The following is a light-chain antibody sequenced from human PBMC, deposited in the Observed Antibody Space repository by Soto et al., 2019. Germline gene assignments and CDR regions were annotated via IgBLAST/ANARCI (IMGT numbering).Light chain of an antibody. Sequence: IQLTQSPSSLSASIGDRVTITCRASQDISSFLAWYQQKPGKAPRLLIYAASTLQSGVPSRFSGSGSGTDFTLPSSSLQPEDFATYFCQQLNSYPLTVVQGTRREIK. CDR3: QQLNSYPLT. J-gene: IGKJ5*01. V-gene: IGKV1-9*01. CDR2: AAS. CDR1: QDISSF.